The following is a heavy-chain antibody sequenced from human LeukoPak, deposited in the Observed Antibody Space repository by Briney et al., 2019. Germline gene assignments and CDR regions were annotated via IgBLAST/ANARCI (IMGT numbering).Heavy chain of an antibody. Sequence: GGSLTLSCAASGCTFSGSAMHWVRQASGKGLEWVGRIRSKANSYATAYAASVKGRFIISRDDSKNTAYLQMNSLKAEDTAVYYCTRGSTTVTTDFDYWGQGTLVTVSS. CDR1: GCTFSGSA. J-gene: IGHJ4*02. CDR2: IRSKANSYAT. V-gene: IGHV3-73*01. D-gene: IGHD4-17*01. CDR3: TRGSTTVTTDFDY.